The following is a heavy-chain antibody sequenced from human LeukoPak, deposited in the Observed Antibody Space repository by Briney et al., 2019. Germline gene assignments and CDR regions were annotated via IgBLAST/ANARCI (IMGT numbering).Heavy chain of an antibody. CDR1: GGSFSGYY. V-gene: IGHV4-34*01. CDR3: ARGLGYCSGGSCYVDY. Sequence: SETLSLTCAVYGGSFSGYYWSWIRQPPGKGLQRIGAINHSGSTNYNPSLKSRVTISVDTSKNQFSLKLSSVTAADTAVYYCARGLGYCSGGSCYVDYWGQGTLVTVSS. CDR2: INHSGST. D-gene: IGHD2-15*01. J-gene: IGHJ4*02.